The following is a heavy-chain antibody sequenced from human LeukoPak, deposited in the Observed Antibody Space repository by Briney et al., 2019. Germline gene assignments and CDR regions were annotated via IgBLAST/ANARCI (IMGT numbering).Heavy chain of an antibody. Sequence: GGSLRLSCAASGFTFSSYAMSWVRQAPGEGLEWASAISGSGGSTTYADSVKGRFTISRDNSKNTLYLQMNSLRAEDTAVYYCAKRRGLELLYYYYMDVWGKGTTVTVSS. CDR1: GFTFSSYA. CDR2: ISGSGGST. J-gene: IGHJ6*03. D-gene: IGHD1-7*01. CDR3: AKRRGLELLYYYYMDV. V-gene: IGHV3-23*01.